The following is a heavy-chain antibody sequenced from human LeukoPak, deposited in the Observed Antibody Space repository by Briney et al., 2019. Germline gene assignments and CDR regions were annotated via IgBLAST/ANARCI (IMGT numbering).Heavy chain of an antibody. CDR2: IIPILGIA. D-gene: IGHD3-22*01. J-gene: IGHJ3*02. CDR1: GGTFSSYA. V-gene: IGHV1-69*04. CDR3: ARDREDYYDSSGYPMGAFDI. Sequence: SVKVSCKASGGTFSSYAISWVRQAPGQGLEWMGRIIPILGIANYAQKFQGRVTITADKSTSTAYMELSSLRSEDTAVYYCARDREDYYDSSGYPMGAFDIWGQGTMVTVSS.